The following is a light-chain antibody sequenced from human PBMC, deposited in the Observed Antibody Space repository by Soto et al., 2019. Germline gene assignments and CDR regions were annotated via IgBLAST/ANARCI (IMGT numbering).Light chain of an antibody. CDR2: GAS. CDR3: QQYNKWPPYT. Sequence: EIVMTQSPANLSVSPGERATLSCRASQSVSSNLAWYQQKPGQGPRLLIYGASTRATSIPARFSGSGSGTEFTLTLNSLQSEDFVVYYCQQYNKWPPYTFGQGTKLEIK. CDR1: QSVSSN. J-gene: IGKJ2*01. V-gene: IGKV3-15*01.